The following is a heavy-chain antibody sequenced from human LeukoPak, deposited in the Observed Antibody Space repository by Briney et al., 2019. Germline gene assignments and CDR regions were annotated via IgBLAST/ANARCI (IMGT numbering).Heavy chain of an antibody. V-gene: IGHV3-30*02. D-gene: IGHD6-13*01. CDR2: IRYDGSNK. CDR1: GFTFSSYG. Sequence: GGSLRLSCAASGFTFSSYGMHWVRQAPGKGLEWVAFIRYDGSNKYYADSVKGRFTISRDNSKNTLYLQMNSLRAEDTAVYYCAKFTNPTAAGRDFDYWGQGTLVTVSS. CDR3: AKFTNPTAAGRDFDY. J-gene: IGHJ4*02.